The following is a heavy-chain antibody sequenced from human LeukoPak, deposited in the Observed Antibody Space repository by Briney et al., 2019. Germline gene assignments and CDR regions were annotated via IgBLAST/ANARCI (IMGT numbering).Heavy chain of an antibody. CDR2: IYYSGST. D-gene: IGHD3-9*01. V-gene: IGHV4-59*08. CDR3: ARLPLDYDILTGDYDYFDY. Sequence: PSETLSLTCTVSGGSISSYYWSWIRQPPGKGLEWIGYIYYSGSTNYNPSLKSRVTISVDTSKNQFSLKLSSVTAADTAVYYCARLPLDYDILTGDYDYFDYWGQGTLVTASS. CDR1: GGSISSYY. J-gene: IGHJ4*02.